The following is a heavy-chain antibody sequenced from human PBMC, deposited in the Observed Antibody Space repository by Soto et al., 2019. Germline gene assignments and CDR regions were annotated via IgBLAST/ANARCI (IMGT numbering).Heavy chain of an antibody. CDR3: ARDWDDFWGGYYGYFDY. Sequence: ASVKVSCKASGYTFTSYGISWVRQAPGQGLEWMGWISAYNGNTNYAQKLQGRVTMTTDTSTSTAYMELRSLRSDDTAVYYCARDWDDFWGGYYGYFDYWGQGTLVTVSS. J-gene: IGHJ4*02. CDR1: GYTFTSYG. D-gene: IGHD3-3*01. CDR2: ISAYNGNT. V-gene: IGHV1-18*01.